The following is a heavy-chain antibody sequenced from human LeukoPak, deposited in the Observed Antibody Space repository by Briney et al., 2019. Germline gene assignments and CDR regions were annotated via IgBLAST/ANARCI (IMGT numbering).Heavy chain of an antibody. CDR3: ARDRVINYYYYGMDV. V-gene: IGHV1-18*01. Sequence: GASVTDSCKASGYTFTSYGISWVRQAPGQGLEWMGWISAYNGNTNYAQKLQGRVTMTTDTSTSTAYMELRSLRSDDTAVYYCARDRVINYYYYGMDVWGQGTTVTVSS. CDR1: GYTFTSYG. D-gene: IGHD2-21*01. J-gene: IGHJ6*02. CDR2: ISAYNGNT.